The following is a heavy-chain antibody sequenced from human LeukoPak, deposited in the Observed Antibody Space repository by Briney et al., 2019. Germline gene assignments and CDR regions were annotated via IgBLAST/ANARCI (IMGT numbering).Heavy chain of an antibody. D-gene: IGHD1-26*01. CDR3: ARGEWELNLSSDYYFDY. J-gene: IGHJ4*02. CDR1: GFTFSDHA. CDR2: ISYHARDQ. Sequence: GGSLRLSCTASGFTFSDHAMHWVRQAPGKGLEWVTVISYHARDQFYADSVKGRFTISRDNAKNSLYLQMNSLRAEDTAVYYCARGEWELNLSSDYYFDYWGQGTLVTVSS. V-gene: IGHV3-30*04.